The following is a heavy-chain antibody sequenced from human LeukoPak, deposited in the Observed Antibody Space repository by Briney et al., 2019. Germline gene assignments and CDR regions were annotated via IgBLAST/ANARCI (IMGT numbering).Heavy chain of an antibody. V-gene: IGHV3-30*18. J-gene: IGHJ4*02. CDR3: AKDSSSGWSHFDY. CDR2: ISYDGSNK. CDR1: GFTFSSYG. D-gene: IGHD6-19*01. Sequence: PGRSLRLSCAASGFTFSSYGMHWVRQAPGKGLEWVAVISYDGSNKYYADSVKGQFTISRDNSKNTLYLQMNSLRAEDTAVYYCAKDSSSGWSHFDYWGQGTLVTVSS.